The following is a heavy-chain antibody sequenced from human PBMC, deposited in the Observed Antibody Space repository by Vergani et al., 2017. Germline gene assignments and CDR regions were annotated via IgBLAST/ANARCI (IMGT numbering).Heavy chain of an antibody. J-gene: IGHJ4*02. D-gene: IGHD2-2*01. Sequence: EVQLLESGGGLLQPGGSLRLSCAASGFTFTSSAMSWVRQAPGKGLEWVSAISGSGDSTYYADSVKGRFTISRDNSKNTLYLQMNSLRAEDTAVYYCAKGNKRYQLLFDYWGQGTLVTVSS. V-gene: IGHV3-23*01. CDR3: AKGNKRYQLLFDY. CDR2: ISGSGDST. CDR1: GFTFTSSA.